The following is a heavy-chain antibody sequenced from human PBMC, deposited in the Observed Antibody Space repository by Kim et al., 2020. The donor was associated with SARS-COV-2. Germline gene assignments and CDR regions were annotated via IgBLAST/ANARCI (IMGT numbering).Heavy chain of an antibody. CDR2: IYPGDSDT. CDR3: ARRPLLKGLRGRAKGYNWNDVGFDY. Sequence: GESLKISCKGSGYSFTSYWIGWVRQMPGKGLEWMGIIYPGDSDTRYSPSFQGQVTISADKSISTAYLQWSSLKASDTAMYYCARRPLLKGLRGRAKGYNWNDVGFDYWGQGTLVTVSS. J-gene: IGHJ4*02. CDR1: GYSFTSYW. D-gene: IGHD1-1*01. V-gene: IGHV5-51*01.